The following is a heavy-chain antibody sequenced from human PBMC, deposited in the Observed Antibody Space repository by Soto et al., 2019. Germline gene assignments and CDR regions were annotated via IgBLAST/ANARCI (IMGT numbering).Heavy chain of an antibody. J-gene: IGHJ5*02. CDR1: GGSISSYY. Sequence: SETLSLTCTVSGGSISSYYWSWLRQPPGKGLEWIGYIYYSGSTNYNPSLKSRVTISVDTSKNQFSLKLSSVTAADTAVYYCARHRYYYGSGRYSRPSKWLDPWGQGTLVTVSS. CDR2: IYYSGST. CDR3: ARHRYYYGSGRYSRPSKWLDP. D-gene: IGHD3-10*01. V-gene: IGHV4-59*08.